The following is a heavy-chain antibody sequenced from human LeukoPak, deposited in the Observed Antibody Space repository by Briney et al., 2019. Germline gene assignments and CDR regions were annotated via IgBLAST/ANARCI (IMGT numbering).Heavy chain of an antibody. Sequence: ASVKVSCKASGYTFTGYYMHWVRQAPGQGLEWMGWISAYDGNTNYAQKLQGRVTMTTDTSTSTAYMELRSLRSDDTAVYYCARDQGIAVAAPGYWGQGTLVTVSS. CDR1: GYTFTGYY. J-gene: IGHJ4*02. CDR3: ARDQGIAVAAPGY. D-gene: IGHD6-19*01. CDR2: ISAYDGNT. V-gene: IGHV1-18*04.